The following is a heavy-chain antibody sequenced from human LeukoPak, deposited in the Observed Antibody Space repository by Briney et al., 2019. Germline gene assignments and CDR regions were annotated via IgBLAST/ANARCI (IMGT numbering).Heavy chain of an antibody. D-gene: IGHD2-8*01. CDR3: ARDGCTNGVCYSLY. V-gene: IGHV4-59*12. CDR1: GGSISSYY. Sequence: KTSETLSLTCTVSGGSISSYYWSWIRQPPGKGLEWIGYIYYSGSTNYNPSLKSRVTISVDTSKNQFSLKLSSVTAADTAVYYCARDGCTNGVCYSLYWGQGTLVTVSS. CDR2: IYYSGST. J-gene: IGHJ4*02.